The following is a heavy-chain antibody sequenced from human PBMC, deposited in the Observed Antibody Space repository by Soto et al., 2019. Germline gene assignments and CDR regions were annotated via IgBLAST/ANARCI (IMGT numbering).Heavy chain of an antibody. J-gene: IGHJ6*02. CDR2: INPTGGST. Sequence: QVQLVQSGAEVKKPGASVKVSCKASGYTFTSYYMHWVRQAPGQGLEWMGIINPTGGSTTYAQKLQGRVTVTRDTSTNTVYMELSSLRSDDTAVYYCARGGAESIYGMDVWGQGTTVSVSS. CDR3: ARGGAESIYGMDV. D-gene: IGHD3-10*01. CDR1: GYTFTSYY. V-gene: IGHV1-46*04.